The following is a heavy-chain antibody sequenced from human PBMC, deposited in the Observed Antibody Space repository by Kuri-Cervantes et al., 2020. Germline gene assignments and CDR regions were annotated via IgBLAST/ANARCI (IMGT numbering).Heavy chain of an antibody. CDR1: GFTFSSYA. CDR3: ARGHDRYRSSTSCSYNWFDP. Sequence: GGSLRLSCAASGFTFSSYAMHWVRQAPGKGLEWVAVISYDGSNKYYADSVKGRFTISRDNAKNSLYLQMNSLRAEETAVYYCARGHDRYRSSTSCSYNWFDPLGQGTLVTVSS. J-gene: IGHJ5*02. D-gene: IGHD2-2*01. V-gene: IGHV3-30-3*01. CDR2: ISYDGSNK.